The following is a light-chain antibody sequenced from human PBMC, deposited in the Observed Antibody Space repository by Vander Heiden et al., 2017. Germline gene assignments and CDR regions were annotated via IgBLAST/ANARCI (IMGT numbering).Light chain of an antibody. CDR1: GSNMGSNT. V-gene: IGLV1-44*01. CDR3: AAWDDSLNGQV. Sequence: QSVLTQPPSASGTLGPRVTMSCSGSGSNMGSNTVCWYQQLAGAAPKLLIYSNNQRPSGVPDRFSGSKSGTSASLAISRLQSEDEADYYCAAWDDSLNGQVFGGGTKLTVL. CDR2: SNN. J-gene: IGLJ3*02.